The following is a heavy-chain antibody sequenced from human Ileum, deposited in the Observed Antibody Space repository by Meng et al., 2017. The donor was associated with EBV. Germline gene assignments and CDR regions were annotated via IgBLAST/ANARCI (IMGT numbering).Heavy chain of an antibody. CDR1: GYTFTSYG. Sequence: QVQLVQSGAEVKKPGAPVKVSCKASGYTFTSYGISWVRQAPGQGLEWMGWISAYNGNTNYAQKLQGRVTMTTDTSTSTAYMELRSLRSDDTAVYYCARDLPGGTKGTWLDLWGQGTLVTVSS. D-gene: IGHD1-14*01. J-gene: IGHJ5*02. CDR2: ISAYNGNT. V-gene: IGHV1-18*01. CDR3: ARDLPGGTKGTWLDL.